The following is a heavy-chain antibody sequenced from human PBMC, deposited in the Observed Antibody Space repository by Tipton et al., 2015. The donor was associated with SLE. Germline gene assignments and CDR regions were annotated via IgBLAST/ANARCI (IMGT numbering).Heavy chain of an antibody. V-gene: IGHV3-48*01. CDR3: AREIMATIDY. Sequence: SLRLSCAASRFTFSSYSMNWVRQAPGKGLEWVSYISSSSSTIYYADSVKGRFTISRDNAKNSLYLQMNSLRAEDTAVYYCAREIMATIDYWGQGTLVTVSS. J-gene: IGHJ4*02. CDR2: ISSSSSTI. D-gene: IGHD5-24*01. CDR1: RFTFSSYS.